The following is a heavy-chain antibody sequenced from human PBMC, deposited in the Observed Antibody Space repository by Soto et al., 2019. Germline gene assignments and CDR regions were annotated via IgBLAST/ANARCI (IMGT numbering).Heavy chain of an antibody. CDR3: GRGPSPRAPAGGTPYYYAMDV. V-gene: IGHV1-8*02. J-gene: IGHJ6*02. Sequence: GASVKVSCKASGYEFTAYDINWVRQASGQGLEWMGWMNPINGATGTARRFQGRVPLSRNTATGTAYLELTSLRSDDTAVYYCGRGPSPRAPAGGTPYYYAMDVWGQGTTVTVSS. CDR1: GYEFTAYD. D-gene: IGHD6-13*01. CDR2: MNPINGAT.